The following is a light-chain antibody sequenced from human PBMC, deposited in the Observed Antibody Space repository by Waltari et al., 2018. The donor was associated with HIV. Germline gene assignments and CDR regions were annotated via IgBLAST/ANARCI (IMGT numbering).Light chain of an antibody. CDR2: QVN. J-gene: IGLJ2*01. V-gene: IGLV3-1*01. Sequence: SYQLTRPPSISVTAGQTATITCSGNRLEHKNVSWYQRRPGQSPVARIFQVNRRPSGIPERCSGSNLGDTATLAISETQGDDEGEYYCQAWDNNSVVFGGGTRLTVL. CDR3: QAWDNNSVV. CDR1: RLEHKN.